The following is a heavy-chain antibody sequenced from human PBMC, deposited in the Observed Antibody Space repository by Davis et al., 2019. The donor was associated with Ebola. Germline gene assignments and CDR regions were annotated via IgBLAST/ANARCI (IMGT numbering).Heavy chain of an antibody. CDR1: GFTFDDYA. CDR3: AKGVLRFSGWPYYYYAMDV. CDR2: VSWNGGIL. D-gene: IGHD3-3*01. V-gene: IGHV3-9*01. Sequence: SLKISCATSGFTFDDYAMHWVRQPPGKGLEWVSGVSWNGGILGYADSVKGRFTISRDNAKNSLYLEMNNLSAEDTALYYCAKGVLRFSGWPYYYYAMDVWGKGTTVTVSS. J-gene: IGHJ6*04.